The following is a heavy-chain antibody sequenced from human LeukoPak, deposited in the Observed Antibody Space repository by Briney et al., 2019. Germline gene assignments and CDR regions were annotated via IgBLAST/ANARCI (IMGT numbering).Heavy chain of an antibody. CDR2: IYPGDSDT. CDR3: ARRKPYYDFWSGPAEGY. CDR1: GYSFTSYW. Sequence: GESLKISCKGSGYSFTSYWIGWVRQMPGKGLEWMGIIYPGDSDTRYSPSFQGQVTISADKSIRTAYLQWSSLKASDTAMYYCARRKPYYDFWSGPAEGYWGQGTLVTVSS. J-gene: IGHJ4*02. V-gene: IGHV5-51*01. D-gene: IGHD3-3*01.